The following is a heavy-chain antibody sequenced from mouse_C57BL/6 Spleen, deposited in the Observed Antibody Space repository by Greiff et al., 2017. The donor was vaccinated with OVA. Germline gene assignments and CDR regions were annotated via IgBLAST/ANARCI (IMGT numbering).Heavy chain of an antibody. J-gene: IGHJ1*03. V-gene: IGHV2-9-1*01. CDR1: GFSLTSYA. CDR3: ARNYYGSSCYWYFDV. CDR2: IWTGGGT. Sequence: VKLVESGPGLVAPSQSLSITCTVSGFSLTSYAISWVRQPPGKGLEWLGVIWTGGGTNYNSALKSRLSISKDNSKSQVFLKMNSLQTDDTARYYCARNYYGSSCYWYFDVWGTGTTVTVSS. D-gene: IGHD1-1*01.